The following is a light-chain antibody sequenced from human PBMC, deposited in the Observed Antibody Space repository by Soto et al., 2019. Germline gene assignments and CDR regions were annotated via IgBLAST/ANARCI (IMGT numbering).Light chain of an antibody. V-gene: IGLV2-14*01. CDR1: SSDVDGHNS. J-gene: IGLJ1*01. Sequence: QSALTQPASVSGSPGQSITISCTGTSSDVDGHNSVSWYQQHPGKAPKLMIYNVSNRPSGVSNRFSGSKSGNTASLTISGLLAEDEADYYCTSYTSSSTYVFGAGTKLTVL. CDR3: TSYTSSSTYV. CDR2: NVS.